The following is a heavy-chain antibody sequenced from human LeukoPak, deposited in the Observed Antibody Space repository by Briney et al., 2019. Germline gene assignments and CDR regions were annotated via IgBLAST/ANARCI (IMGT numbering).Heavy chain of an antibody. D-gene: IGHD6-6*01. Sequence: SDTLSVTCTLPGGSISSRYWSWIQQPPGKGLEGIGYIYYSGSTNYNPSLKSRVTISVDTSKNQFSLKLSSVTAADTAVYYCARGWKKLVGGYYYYYMDVWGKGTTVTVSS. CDR1: GGSISSRY. CDR2: IYYSGST. CDR3: ARGWKKLVGGYYYYYMDV. V-gene: IGHV4-59*11. J-gene: IGHJ6*03.